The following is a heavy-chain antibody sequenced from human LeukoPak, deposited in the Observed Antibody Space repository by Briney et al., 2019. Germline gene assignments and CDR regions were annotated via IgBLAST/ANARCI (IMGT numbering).Heavy chain of an antibody. CDR1: GYSFTGYC. D-gene: IGHD1-26*01. CDR3: GMSGDRVPLQDDVFDV. V-gene: IGHV5-51*01. CDR2: TYPGDSGP. Sequence: GESLKISCKVSGYSFTGYCIGWVRQMPGKCLEWMGITYPGDSGPTYSPSFQGQVTISVDKSINTAYLQWSSLQASDTAMYYCGMSGDRVPLQDDVFDVWGQGTMVTVST. J-gene: IGHJ3*01.